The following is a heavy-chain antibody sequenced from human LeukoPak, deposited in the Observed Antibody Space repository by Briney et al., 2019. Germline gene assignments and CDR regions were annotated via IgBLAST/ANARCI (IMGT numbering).Heavy chain of an antibody. V-gene: IGHV1-2*02. CDR3: ARASESDSSGYSGGGGH. CDR2: INPNSGGT. CDR1: GYTFTGYY. D-gene: IGHD3-22*01. J-gene: IGHJ4*02. Sequence: PEASVKVSCKASGYTFTGYYMHWVRQAPGQGLEWMGWINPNSGGTNYAQKFQGRVTMTRDTSISTAYMELSRLRSDDTAVYYCARASESDSSGYSGGGGHWGQGTLVTVSS.